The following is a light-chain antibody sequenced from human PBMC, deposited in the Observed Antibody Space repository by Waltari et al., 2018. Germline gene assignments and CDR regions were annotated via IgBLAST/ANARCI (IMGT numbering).Light chain of an antibody. Sequence: EVVMTQSPLSLPVTLGQQASISCRPSQILVYADGNTYLNWFHQRPGQSPRRLIYRVSVRDSGVPDRFSGSGSGTDFTLMISRVEAEDVGVYYCMQGTHWPYTFGQGTKLEIK. V-gene: IGKV2-30*01. CDR3: MQGTHWPYT. CDR2: RVS. CDR1: QILVYADGNTY. J-gene: IGKJ2*01.